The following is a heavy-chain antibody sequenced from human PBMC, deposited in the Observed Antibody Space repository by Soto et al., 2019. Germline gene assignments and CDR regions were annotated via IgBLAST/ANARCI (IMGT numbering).Heavy chain of an antibody. CDR1: GYTFTVYY. V-gene: IGHV1-2*04. CDR3: ARGGPYYYDSSGYPENY. Sequence: GASVKVSCKASGYTFTVYYMHWVRQAPGQGLEWMGWINPNSGGTNYAQKFQGWVTMTRDTSISTAYMELSRLRSDDTAVYYCARGGPYYYDSSGYPENYWGQGTLVTVSS. D-gene: IGHD3-22*01. CDR2: INPNSGGT. J-gene: IGHJ4*02.